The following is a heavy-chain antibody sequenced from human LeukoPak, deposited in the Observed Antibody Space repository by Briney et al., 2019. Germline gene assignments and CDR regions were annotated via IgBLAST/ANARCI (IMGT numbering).Heavy chain of an antibody. CDR1: GGSMRSGGYQ. D-gene: IGHD3-10*01. CDR3: ARGRDGSGRFDY. Sequence: TLSLTCSVSGGSMRSGGYQWSWIRRPPGRGVGWSWYIYHSVSTSSTPSPKSRVTISVDRSKSQFSPKLSSVTPADTAPYFCARGRDGSGRFDYWGQGTPVTASS. J-gene: IGHJ4*02. CDR2: IYHSVST. V-gene: IGHV4-30-2*01.